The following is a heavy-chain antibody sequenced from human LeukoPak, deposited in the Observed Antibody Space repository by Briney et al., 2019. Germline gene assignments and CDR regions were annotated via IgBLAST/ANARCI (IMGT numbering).Heavy chain of an antibody. Sequence: SETLSLTCTVSGASINSHYWSWIRQPAGKGLEWIGRIYISGSTNYNSSLQSRVTMSVDTSQNQFSLKLTSVTAADTAVYYCARELNPLPGTYYFDYWGQGTLVTVSS. V-gene: IGHV4-4*07. CDR2: IYISGST. CDR3: ARELNPLPGTYYFDY. CDR1: GASINSHY. J-gene: IGHJ4*02. D-gene: IGHD2-15*01.